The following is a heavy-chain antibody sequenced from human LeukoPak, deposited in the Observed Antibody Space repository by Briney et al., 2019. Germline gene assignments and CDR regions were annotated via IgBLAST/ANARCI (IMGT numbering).Heavy chain of an antibody. Sequence: GGSLRLSCAASGFTFSSYAMSWVRQAPGKGLEWVSAISGSGGSTYYADSVKGRFTISRDNSKNTLYLQMNSLRAEDTAVHYCAKITAVAGGYYYYGMDVWGKGTTVTVSS. V-gene: IGHV3-23*01. J-gene: IGHJ6*04. CDR3: AKITAVAGGYYYYGMDV. D-gene: IGHD6-19*01. CDR1: GFTFSSYA. CDR2: ISGSGGST.